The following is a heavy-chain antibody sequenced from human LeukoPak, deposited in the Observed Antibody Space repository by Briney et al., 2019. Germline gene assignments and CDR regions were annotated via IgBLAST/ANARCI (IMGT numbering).Heavy chain of an antibody. CDR1: GGTFISYA. V-gene: IGHV1-69*05. J-gene: IGHJ4*02. CDR2: SIPIFGTA. CDR3: ARAPRDPFYVGNSFSVS. Sequence: GSSVKVSCKASGGTFISYAISWLRQAPGQGLEWMGRSIPIFGTANYAQKFQGRVTITTDESTSTAYMELSSLGSEDTAVYYCARAPRDPFYVGNSFSVSWGQGTLVTVSS. D-gene: IGHD4-23*01.